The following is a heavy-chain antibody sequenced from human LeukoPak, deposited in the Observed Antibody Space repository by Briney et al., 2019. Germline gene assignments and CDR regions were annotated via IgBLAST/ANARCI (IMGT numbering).Heavy chain of an antibody. CDR2: IFPIFGTA. CDR1: GGTFSIYA. Sequence: SVKVTFKASGGTFSIYAICWVRQAPGQGLEWVGGIFPIFGTANYAQKFQGRVTITADKSTSTAYMELSSLRSEDTAVYYCASYYCSGGSCYRDYYCGMEVWGKGTTVTVSS. CDR3: ASYYCSGGSCYRDYYCGMEV. D-gene: IGHD2-15*01. V-gene: IGHV1-69*06. J-gene: IGHJ6*04.